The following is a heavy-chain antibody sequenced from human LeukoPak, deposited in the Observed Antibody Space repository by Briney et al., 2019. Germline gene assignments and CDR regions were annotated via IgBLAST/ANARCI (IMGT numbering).Heavy chain of an antibody. CDR3: AGDEGWTFDI. V-gene: IGHV3-7*01. CDR1: GFSYSIHW. J-gene: IGHJ3*02. D-gene: IGHD5-24*01. Sequence: PGGSLRLSCAASGFSYSIHWMSWFRQAPGKGLEWVALIKQDGSVIHYVDSVKGRFTISRDDAKNSLSLQMNSLRVDDMVVYYCAGDEGWTFDIWGQGTKVTVSS. CDR2: IKQDGSVI.